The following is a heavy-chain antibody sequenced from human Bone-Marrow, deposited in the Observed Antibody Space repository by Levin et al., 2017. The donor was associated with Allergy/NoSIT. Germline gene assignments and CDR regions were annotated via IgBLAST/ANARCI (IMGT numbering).Heavy chain of an antibody. Sequence: SETLSLTCGVSGVSISSTGYSWSWIRQPPGKGLEWIGYIFHSGTTYYNSALKSRVSISVDVSENQFSLRLSSVTAADTAFYFCATGGNFGDQFDSWGQGLLVTVSS. V-gene: IGHV4-30-2*01. CDR1: GVSISSTGYS. J-gene: IGHJ4*02. CDR3: ATGGNFGDQFDS. CDR2: IFHSGTT. D-gene: IGHD4-23*01.